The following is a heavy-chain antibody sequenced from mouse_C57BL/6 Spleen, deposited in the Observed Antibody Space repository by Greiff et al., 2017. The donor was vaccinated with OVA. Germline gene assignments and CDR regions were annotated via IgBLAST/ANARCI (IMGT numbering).Heavy chain of an antibody. V-gene: IGHV1-53*01. Sequence: VQLQQPGTELVKPGASVKLSCKASGYTFTSYWMHWVKQRPGQGLEWIGNINPSNGGTNYNEKFKSKATLTVDKSSSTAYMQLSSLTSEDSAVYYCARQEHYYGSSYRYFDVWGTGTTVTVSS. CDR3: ARQEHYYGSSYRYFDV. J-gene: IGHJ1*03. D-gene: IGHD1-1*01. CDR2: INPSNGGT. CDR1: GYTFTSYW.